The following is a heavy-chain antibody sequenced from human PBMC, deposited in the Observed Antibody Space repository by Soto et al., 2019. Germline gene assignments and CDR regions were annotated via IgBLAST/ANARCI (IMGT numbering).Heavy chain of an antibody. V-gene: IGHV4-31*03. Sequence: QVQLQESGPGLVKPSQTLSLTCTVSGGSISSGGYYWSWIRQHPGKGLEWIGYIYYSGSTYYNPSPKSRVTISVDTSKNQFSLKLSSVTAADTAVYYCAAVDTAMYYYGMDVWGQGTTVTVSS. J-gene: IGHJ6*02. CDR1: GGSISSGGYY. D-gene: IGHD5-18*01. CDR3: AAVDTAMYYYGMDV. CDR2: IYYSGST.